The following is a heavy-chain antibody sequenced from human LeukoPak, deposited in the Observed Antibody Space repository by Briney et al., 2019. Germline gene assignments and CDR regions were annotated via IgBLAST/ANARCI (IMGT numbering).Heavy chain of an antibody. CDR2: LYYSGST. CDR3: ARDLRRGYFQH. Sequence: PSETLSLTCTVSGGSISSSSYYWGWIRQPPGKGLEWIGSLYYSGSTYYNPSLKSRVTISVDTSKNQFSLKLSSVTAADTAVYYCARDLRRGYFQHWGQGTLVTVSS. V-gene: IGHV4-39*02. J-gene: IGHJ1*01. CDR1: GGSISSSSYY.